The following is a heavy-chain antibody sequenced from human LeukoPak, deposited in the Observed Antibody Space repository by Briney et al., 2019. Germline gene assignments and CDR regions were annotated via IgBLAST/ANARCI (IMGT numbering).Heavy chain of an antibody. D-gene: IGHD1-20*01. V-gene: IGHV1-69*05. J-gene: IGHJ6*03. Sequence: SVKVSCKASGCTFSSYAISWVRQAPGQGLEWMGGMNPNFGTANYAQKFQGRVTITTNSSTSTAYMELSSLRSEDTSVYDCARPDNWNYDYYYYIDVWGKGTTVTVSS. CDR1: GCTFSSYA. CDR3: ARPDNWNYDYYYYIDV. CDR2: MNPNFGTA.